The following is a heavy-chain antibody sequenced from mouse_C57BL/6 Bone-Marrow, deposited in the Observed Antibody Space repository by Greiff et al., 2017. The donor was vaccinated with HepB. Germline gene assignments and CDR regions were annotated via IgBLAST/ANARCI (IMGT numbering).Heavy chain of an antibody. V-gene: IGHV1-69*01. D-gene: IGHD1-1*01. CDR1: GYTFTSYW. CDR2: IDPSDSYT. J-gene: IGHJ2*01. Sequence: QVQLQQPGAELVMPGASVKLSCKASGYTFTSYWMHWVKQRPGQGLEWIGEIDPSDSYTNYNQKFKGKSTLTVDKSSSTAYMQLSSLTSEDSAVYDCARSDYGSGGDYWGQGTTLTVSS. CDR3: ARSDYGSGGDY.